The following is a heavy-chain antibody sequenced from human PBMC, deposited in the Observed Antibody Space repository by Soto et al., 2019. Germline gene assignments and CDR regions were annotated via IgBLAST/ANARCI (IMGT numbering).Heavy chain of an antibody. Sequence: PSETLSLTCTVSGGSISSYYWSWIRQPPGKGLEWIGYIYYSGSTNYNPSLKSRVTISVDTSKSQFSLNLSFVTAADTAVYYCATMGTPAIGLYFFDYWGQGSLVTVSS. J-gene: IGHJ4*02. V-gene: IGHV4-59*08. CDR3: ATMGTPAIGLYFFDY. CDR1: GGSISSYY. D-gene: IGHD2-15*01. CDR2: IYYSGST.